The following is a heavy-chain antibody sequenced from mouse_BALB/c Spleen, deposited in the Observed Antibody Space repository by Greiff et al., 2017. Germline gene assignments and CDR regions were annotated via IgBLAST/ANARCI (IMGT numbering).Heavy chain of an antibody. CDR3: ARPGRDYGNYPAWFAY. V-gene: IGHV5-12-1*01. J-gene: IGHJ3*01. Sequence: EVMLVESGGGLVKPGGSLKLSCAASGFAFSSYDMSWVRQTPEKRLEWVAYISSGGGSTYYPDTVKGRFTISRDNAKNTLYLQMSSLKSEDTAMYYCARPGRDYGNYPAWFAYWGQGTLVTVSA. CDR2: ISSGGGST. CDR1: GFAFSSYD. D-gene: IGHD2-1*01.